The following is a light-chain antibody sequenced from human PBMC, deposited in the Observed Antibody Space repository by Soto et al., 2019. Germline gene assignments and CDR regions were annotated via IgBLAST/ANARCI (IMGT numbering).Light chain of an antibody. V-gene: IGKV3-20*01. J-gene: IGKJ5*01. Sequence: EIVLTQSPGTLSLSPGERATLSCRASQSVISRNLAWYQQKPGQAPRLLIYGASSRATGIPDRFSGSGSGTDFTFTISRLEPEDFAVYYCQQYGSSPQPITFGQGTRLE. CDR3: QQYGSSPQPIT. CDR1: QSVISRN. CDR2: GAS.